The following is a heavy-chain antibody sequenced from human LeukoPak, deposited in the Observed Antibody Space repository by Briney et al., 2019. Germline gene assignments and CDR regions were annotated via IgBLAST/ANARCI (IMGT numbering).Heavy chain of an antibody. V-gene: IGHV1-3*01. CDR2: INAGNGNT. Sequence: ASVKVSCKASGYTFTSYAMHWVRQSPGQRLEWMGWINAGNGNTKYSQKFQGRVTITRDTSASTAYMELSSLRSEDTAVYYCASDTGMLSVMDVWGQGTTVTVSS. J-gene: IGHJ6*02. D-gene: IGHD2-8*01. CDR1: GYTFTSYA. CDR3: ASDTGMLSVMDV.